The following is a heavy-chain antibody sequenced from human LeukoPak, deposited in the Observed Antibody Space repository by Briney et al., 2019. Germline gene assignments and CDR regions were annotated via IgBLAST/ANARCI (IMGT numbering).Heavy chain of an antibody. CDR2: INQDGSKK. J-gene: IGHJ6*03. D-gene: IGHD4-23*01. Sequence: PGGFLRLSCAVSGFTFSSYWMTWVRQAPGKGLEWVANINQDGSKKYYLGSVKGRFTISRDNAKNSLYLQMNSLRAEDTAVYYCARYGGYYMDVWGKGTTVTVSS. CDR1: GFTFSSYW. CDR3: ARYGGYYMDV. V-gene: IGHV3-7*01.